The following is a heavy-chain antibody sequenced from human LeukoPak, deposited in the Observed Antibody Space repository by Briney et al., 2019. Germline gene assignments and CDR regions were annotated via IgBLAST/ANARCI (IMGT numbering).Heavy chain of an antibody. CDR3: ARDLPPVTSSGYLSGYYYMDV. CDR2: INPSGGST. J-gene: IGHJ6*03. CDR1: GYTFTSYY. Sequence: GASVKVSCKASGYTFTSYYMHWVRQAPGQGLEWMGIINPSGGSTSYAQKFQGRVTMTRDMSTSTVYMELSSLRSEDTAVYYCARDLPPVTSSGYLSGYYYMDVWGKGTTVTVSS. D-gene: IGHD3-22*01. V-gene: IGHV1-46*01.